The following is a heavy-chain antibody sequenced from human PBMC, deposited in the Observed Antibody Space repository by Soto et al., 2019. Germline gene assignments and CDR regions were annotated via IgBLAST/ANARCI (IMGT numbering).Heavy chain of an antibody. J-gene: IGHJ4*02. D-gene: IGHD6-19*01. CDR1: GYTFTSYY. CDR2: INPSGGST. CDR3: ARDYGVEQWLALACGDY. Sequence: QVQLVQSGAEVKKPGASVKVSCKASGYTFTSYYMHWVRQAPGQGLEWMGIINPSGGSTSYAKKFQGRVTMTRDTSTSTVYMELSSLRSEDTAVYYCARDYGVEQWLALACGDYWGQGTLVTVSS. V-gene: IGHV1-46*01.